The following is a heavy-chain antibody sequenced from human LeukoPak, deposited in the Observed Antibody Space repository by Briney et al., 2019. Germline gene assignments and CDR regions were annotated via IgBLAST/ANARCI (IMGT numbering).Heavy chain of an antibody. CDR1: GGSISSYY. D-gene: IGHD6-13*01. V-gene: IGHV4-59*01. CDR2: IYYSGST. CDR3: ARGSSSWGDHFDY. Sequence: SETLSLTCTVSGGSISSYYWSWIRQSPGKGLEWIGYIYYSGSTNYNPSLKSRVTMSEDTSKNQFSLKLSSVTAADTAVYYCARGSSSWGDHFDYWGQGTLVTVSS. J-gene: IGHJ4*02.